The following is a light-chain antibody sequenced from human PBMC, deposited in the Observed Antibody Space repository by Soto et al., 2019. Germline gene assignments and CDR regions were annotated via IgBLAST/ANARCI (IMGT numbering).Light chain of an antibody. CDR3: CSHAGSFYV. Sequence: QSALTQPRSVSGSPGQSVTISCTGTSSDVGGYNYVSWFQQHPGKAPKLLIYGVSERPSGVPDRFSGAKSGNMASLTISGLQAEDEADYYCCSHAGSFYVFGTGTKLTVL. V-gene: IGLV2-11*01. CDR1: SSDVGGYNY. J-gene: IGLJ1*01. CDR2: GVS.